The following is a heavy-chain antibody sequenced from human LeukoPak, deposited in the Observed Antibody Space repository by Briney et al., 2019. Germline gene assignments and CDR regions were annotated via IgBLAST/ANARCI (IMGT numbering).Heavy chain of an antibody. Sequence: SETLSLTCTVSGYSISSGYYWGWIRQPPGKGLEWIGSIYHSGSTYYNPSLKSRVTISVDTSKNQFSLKLSSVTAVDTAVYYCAKAVPGGWFDPWGQGTLVTVSS. CDR1: GYSISSGYY. J-gene: IGHJ5*02. V-gene: IGHV4-38-2*02. CDR2: IYHSGST. CDR3: AKAVPGGWFDP. D-gene: IGHD3-10*01.